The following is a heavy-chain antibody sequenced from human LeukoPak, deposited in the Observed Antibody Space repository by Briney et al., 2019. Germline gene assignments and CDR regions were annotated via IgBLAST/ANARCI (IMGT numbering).Heavy chain of an antibody. Sequence: SETLSLTCTVSGGSISSYYWSWIRQPPGKGLEWIGSIYYSGSTYYNPSLKSRVTISVDTSKNQFSLKLSSVTAADTAVYYCARLLPSPYYYDILTGYYPNWFDPWGQGTLVTVSS. CDR2: IYYSGST. CDR3: ARLLPSPYYYDILTGYYPNWFDP. V-gene: IGHV4-39*01. D-gene: IGHD3-9*01. J-gene: IGHJ5*02. CDR1: GGSISSYY.